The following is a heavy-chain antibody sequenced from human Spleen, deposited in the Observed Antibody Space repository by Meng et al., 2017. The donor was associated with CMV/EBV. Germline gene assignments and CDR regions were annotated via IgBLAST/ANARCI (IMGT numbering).Heavy chain of an antibody. Sequence: TVYGGSSSSSSYYWGWIRQPPGKGLEWIGSIYYSGSTYYNPSLKSRVTISVDTSKNQFSLKLSSVTAADTAVYYCARATRGPGAFDIWGQGTMVTVSS. V-gene: IGHV4-39*07. CDR2: IYYSGST. J-gene: IGHJ3*02. D-gene: IGHD3-16*01. CDR1: GGSSSSSSYY. CDR3: ARATRGPGAFDI.